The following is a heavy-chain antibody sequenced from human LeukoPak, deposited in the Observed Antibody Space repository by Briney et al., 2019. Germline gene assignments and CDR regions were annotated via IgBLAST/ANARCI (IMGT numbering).Heavy chain of an antibody. V-gene: IGHV3-23*01. CDR3: AKEGPGDYYDSSGIFDY. Sequence: GGSLRLSCAASGFTFSSYAMSWVRQAPGRGLEWVSAISGSGGSTYYADSVKGRFTISRDNSKNTLYLQMNSLRAEDTAVYYCAKEGPGDYYDSSGIFDYWGQGTLVTVSS. J-gene: IGHJ4*02. D-gene: IGHD3-22*01. CDR1: GFTFSSYA. CDR2: ISGSGGST.